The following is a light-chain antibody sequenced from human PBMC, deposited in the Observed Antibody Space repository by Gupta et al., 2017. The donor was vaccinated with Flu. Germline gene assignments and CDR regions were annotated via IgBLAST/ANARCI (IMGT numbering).Light chain of an antibody. CDR3: KQYGSSPLT. CDR2: RAS. J-gene: IGKJ5*01. CDR1: QSVSSSY. V-gene: IGKV3-20*01. Sequence: GTLSLSAGERASISCRASQSVSSSYLAWYQQNPGQAPRLLIYRASSRATGIPDRFSGSGSGTDFTLTISRLEPEDFAVYYCKQYGSSPLTFGQGTRLEIK.